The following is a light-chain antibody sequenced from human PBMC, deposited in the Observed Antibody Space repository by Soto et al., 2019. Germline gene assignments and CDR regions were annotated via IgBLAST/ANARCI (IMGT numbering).Light chain of an antibody. J-gene: IGKJ1*01. Sequence: DIQMTQSPSVVSASVGDRVTITCRACQGISNYLAWFQQKPGKVPKRLIYIASTLQSGVPSRFSGSGSGTEFNITISSLQPEDFATYYCLQHYNYPRTFGQGTRVEVK. CDR3: LQHYNYPRT. CDR1: QGISNY. CDR2: IAS. V-gene: IGKV1-17*03.